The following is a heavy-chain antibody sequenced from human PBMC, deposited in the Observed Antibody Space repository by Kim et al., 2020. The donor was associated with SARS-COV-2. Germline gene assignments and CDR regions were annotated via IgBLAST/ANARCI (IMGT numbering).Heavy chain of an antibody. CDR3: AKSGSYYYYYGMDV. V-gene: IGHV3-9*01. J-gene: IGHJ6*02. D-gene: IGHD3-10*01. Sequence: AASVKGRFTISRDNAKTSLYLQMNSLRAEDTALYYGAKSGSYYYYYGMDVWGQGTTVTVSS.